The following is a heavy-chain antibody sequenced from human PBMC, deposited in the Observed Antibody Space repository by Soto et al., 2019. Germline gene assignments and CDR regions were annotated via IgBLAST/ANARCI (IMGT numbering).Heavy chain of an antibody. J-gene: IGHJ4*02. CDR1: GFTFDDYA. D-gene: IGHD5-12*01. CDR2: ISWNSGSI. CDR3: AKDSGYDESQIDY. Sequence: PGGSLRLSCAASGFTFDDYAMHWVRQAPGKGLEWVSGISWNSGSIGYADSVKGRFTISRDNAKNSLYLKMNSLRAEDTALYYCAKDSGYDESQIDYWGQGTLVTVSS. V-gene: IGHV3-9*01.